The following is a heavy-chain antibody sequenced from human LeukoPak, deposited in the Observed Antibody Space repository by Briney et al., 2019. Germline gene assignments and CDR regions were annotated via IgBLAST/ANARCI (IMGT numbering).Heavy chain of an antibody. CDR2: ISGSGGST. CDR1: GFTFSSYG. V-gene: IGHV3-23*01. D-gene: IGHD2-2*01. CDR3: AKGPDIVVVPASGHFDY. Sequence: GGSLRLSCAASGFTFSSYGMSWVRQAPGKGLEWVSAISGSGGSTYYADSVKGRFTISRDNSKNTLYLQMNSLRAEDTAVYYCAKGPDIVVVPASGHFDYWGQGTLVTVSS. J-gene: IGHJ4*02.